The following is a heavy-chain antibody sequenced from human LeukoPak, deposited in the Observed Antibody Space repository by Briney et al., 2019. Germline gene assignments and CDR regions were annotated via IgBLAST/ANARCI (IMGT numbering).Heavy chain of an antibody. CDR2: INPSGGST. D-gene: IGHD5-12*01. CDR1: GYTFTIYY. CDR3: ARDVVRGYSGYGRYFYY. V-gene: IGHV1-46*01. Sequence: ASVRVSCKASGYTFTIYYMHWVRQAPGQGLEWMGIINPSGGSTSYAQKFQGRVTMTRDTSTSTVYMELSSLRSEDTAVYYCARDVVRGYSGYGRYFYYWGQGTLVTVSS. J-gene: IGHJ4*02.